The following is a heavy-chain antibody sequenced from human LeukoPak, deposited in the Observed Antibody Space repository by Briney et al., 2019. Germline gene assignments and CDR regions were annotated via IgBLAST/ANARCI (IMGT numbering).Heavy chain of an antibody. Sequence: SETLSLTCTVSGGSVSSGNYYWSWIRQPPGKGLEWIAYIYYSGSTNCNPSLKSRVTISIDTSKNQFSLKLSSVTAADTAVYYCTRGPTRYYFDYWGQGTPVTVSS. CDR3: TRGPTRYYFDY. D-gene: IGHD3-9*01. CDR2: IYYSGST. CDR1: GGSVSSGNYY. J-gene: IGHJ4*02. V-gene: IGHV4-61*01.